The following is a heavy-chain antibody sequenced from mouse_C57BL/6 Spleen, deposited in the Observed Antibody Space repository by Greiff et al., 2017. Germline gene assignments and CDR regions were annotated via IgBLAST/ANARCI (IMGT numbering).Heavy chain of an antibody. CDR3: TRYITGYFDV. CDR1: GFNIKDDY. Sequence: EVQLQQSGAELVRPGASVKLSCTASGFNIKDDYMHWVKQRPEQGLEWIGWIDPENGDTEYASKFQGKATITADTSSNTAYLQLSSLTSEDTAVYYCTRYITGYFDVWGTGTTVTASS. D-gene: IGHD1-3*01. V-gene: IGHV14-4*01. J-gene: IGHJ1*03. CDR2: IDPENGDT.